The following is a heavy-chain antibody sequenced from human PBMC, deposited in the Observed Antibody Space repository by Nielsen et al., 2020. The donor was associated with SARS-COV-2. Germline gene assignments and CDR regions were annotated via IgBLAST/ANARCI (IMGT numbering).Heavy chain of an antibody. V-gene: IGHV3-30*18. CDR3: AKERTVAGPRGGFDF. CDR2: LSHDRTDE. CDR1: GFTFSSYA. D-gene: IGHD6-19*01. J-gene: IGHJ4*02. Sequence: GESLKISCAASGFTFSSYAMSWVRQAPGKGLEWLAILSHDRTDEFYADSVKGRFTVSRDNSKNTLYLQMNNLRTDDTAIYYYAKERTVAGPRGGFDFWGQGTLVTVSS.